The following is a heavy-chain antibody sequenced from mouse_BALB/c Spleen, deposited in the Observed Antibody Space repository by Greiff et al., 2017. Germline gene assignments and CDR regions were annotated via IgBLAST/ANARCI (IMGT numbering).Heavy chain of an antibody. CDR2: INPSSGYT. D-gene: IGHD1-2*01. V-gene: IGHV1-4*02. J-gene: IGHJ3*01. Sequence: QVQLQQSAAELARPGASVKMSCKASGYTFTSYTMHWVKQRPGQGLEWIGYINPSSGYTEYNQKFKDKTTLTADKSSSTAYMQLSSLTSEDSAVYYCARNSPHYYGYVAYWGQGTLVTVSA. CDR3: ARNSPHYYGYVAY. CDR1: GYTFTSYT.